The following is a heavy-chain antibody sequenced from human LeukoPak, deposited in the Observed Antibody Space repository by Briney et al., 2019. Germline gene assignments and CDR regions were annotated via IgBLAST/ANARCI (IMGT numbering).Heavy chain of an antibody. J-gene: IGHJ3*02. CDR3: ARRSGSSHLDDAFDI. D-gene: IGHD1-26*01. Sequence: PGGSLRLSCAASGFTFRTYAMSWVRQAPGKGLEWVSVISASGTGTYYADSVKGRFTISRDNAKNSLYLQMNSLRAEDTAVYYCARRSGSSHLDDAFDIWGQGTLVTVSS. CDR2: ISASGTGT. V-gene: IGHV3-23*01. CDR1: GFTFRTYA.